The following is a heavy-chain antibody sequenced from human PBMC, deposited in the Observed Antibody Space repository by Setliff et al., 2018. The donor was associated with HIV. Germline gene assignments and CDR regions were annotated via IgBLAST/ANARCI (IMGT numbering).Heavy chain of an antibody. Sequence: GSLRLSCTVSGLTFTKSAMNWVRQAPGKGLEWVSVISANGGSTYSADSVKGRFTISRDNSKNTVYLQMNSLRAEDTAVYYCAKTSNTGYLFCSDYWGQGTLVTVSS. CDR1: GLTFTKSA. D-gene: IGHD3-9*01. CDR3: AKTSNTGYLFCSDY. V-gene: IGHV3-23*01. J-gene: IGHJ4*02. CDR2: ISANGGST.